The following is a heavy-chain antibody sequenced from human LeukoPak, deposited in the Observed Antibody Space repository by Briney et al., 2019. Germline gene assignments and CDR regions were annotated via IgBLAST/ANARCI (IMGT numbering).Heavy chain of an antibody. V-gene: IGHV1-69*04. CDR1: GGTFSSYA. J-gene: IGHJ4*02. CDR2: IIPIFGIA. CDR3: ARDPQYSSSPNDY. D-gene: IGHD6-6*01. Sequence: ASVKVSCKASGGTFSSYAISWVRQAPGQGLEWMGRIIPIFGIANYAQKFRGRVTITADKSTSTAYMELSSLRSEDTAVYYCARDPQYSSSPNDYWGQGTLVTVSS.